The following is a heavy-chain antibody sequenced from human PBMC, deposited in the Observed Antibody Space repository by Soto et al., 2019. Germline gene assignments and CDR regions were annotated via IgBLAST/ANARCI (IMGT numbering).Heavy chain of an antibody. CDR1: GYTFTSYA. CDR2: INAGNGNT. CDR3: ARGPLMVRGVNYWFDP. J-gene: IGHJ5*02. D-gene: IGHD3-10*01. Sequence: ASVKVSCKAPGYTFTSYAMHWVRQAPGQRLEWMGWINAGNGNTKYSQKFQGRVTITRDTSASTAYMELSSLRSEDTAVYYCARGPLMVRGVNYWFDPWGQGTLVTVSS. V-gene: IGHV1-3*01.